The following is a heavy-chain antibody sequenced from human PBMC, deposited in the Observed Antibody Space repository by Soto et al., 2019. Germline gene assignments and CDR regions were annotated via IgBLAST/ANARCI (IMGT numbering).Heavy chain of an antibody. CDR1: GFTFSTYT. CDR3: ARVVDYYEPYSYYGMDV. J-gene: IGHJ6*02. D-gene: IGHD3-22*01. CDR2: ISSSSSYR. V-gene: IGHV3-21*01. Sequence: EVQLVESGGGLVKPGGSLRLSCAASGFTFSTYTMNWVRQAPGKGLEWVSSISSSSSYRYYTDSVKGRFTISRDNAKNSLYLQMNSLRAEDTAVYYCARVVDYYEPYSYYGMDVWGQGTTVTVSS.